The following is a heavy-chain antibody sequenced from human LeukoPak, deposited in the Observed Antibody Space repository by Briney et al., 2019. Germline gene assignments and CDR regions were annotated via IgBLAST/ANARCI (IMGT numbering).Heavy chain of an antibody. D-gene: IGHD4-17*01. J-gene: IGHJ4*02. CDR3: AREGIDYGDYPFDY. V-gene: IGHV1-2*02. Sequence: GASVKVSCKASGYTFTGYYMHWVRQAPGQGLEWMGWINPNSGGTNYAQKFQGRVTMTRDTSISTAYMELSRLRSHDTAVYYCAREGIDYGDYPFDYWGQGTLVTVSS. CDR2: INPNSGGT. CDR1: GYTFTGYY.